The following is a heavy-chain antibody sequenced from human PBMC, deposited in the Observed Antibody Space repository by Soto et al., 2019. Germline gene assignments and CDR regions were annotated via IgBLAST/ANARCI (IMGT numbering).Heavy chain of an antibody. CDR3: AKKRTDGSGSYYLTSDY. CDR1: GFTFSSHA. D-gene: IGHD3-10*01. Sequence: EVQLLESGGGLVQPGGSLRLSCAASGFTFSSHAMSWVRQAPGKGLEWVLGISGNGGTTHYADSVKGRFTISRDNSKNTLYLQMNSLRVDDTAVYFCAKKRTDGSGSYYLTSDYWGQGTLVTVSS. V-gene: IGHV3-23*01. CDR2: ISGNGGTT. J-gene: IGHJ4*02.